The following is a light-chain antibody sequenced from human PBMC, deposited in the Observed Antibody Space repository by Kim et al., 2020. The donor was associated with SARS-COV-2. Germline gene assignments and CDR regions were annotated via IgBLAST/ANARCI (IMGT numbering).Light chain of an antibody. Sequence: FGQTVRITCQGDSLRSYYASWYQQKPGQAPVLVIYGKNNRPSGIPDRFSGSSSGNTASFTITGAQAEDEADYYCNSRDSSGNHVVFGGGTQLTVL. CDR3: NSRDSSGNHVV. CDR1: SLRSYY. V-gene: IGLV3-19*01. CDR2: GKN. J-gene: IGLJ2*01.